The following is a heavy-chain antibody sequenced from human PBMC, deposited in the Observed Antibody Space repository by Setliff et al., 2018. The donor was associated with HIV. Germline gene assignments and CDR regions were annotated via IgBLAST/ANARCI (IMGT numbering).Heavy chain of an antibody. V-gene: IGHV4-4*02. CDR2: IYHSEYT. D-gene: IGHD2-2*01. CDR1: GGSISSDNW. J-gene: IGHJ6*02. Sequence: SETLSLTCAVSGGSISSDNWWTWVRQPPGKGLGWIGGIYHSEYTNYNASLKSRVSMSVDKSKNQFSLKLTSVTAADTAVYYCARGHCSGTNCYGVDYYGMDVWGQGTTVTVSS. CDR3: ARGHCSGTNCYGVDYYGMDV.